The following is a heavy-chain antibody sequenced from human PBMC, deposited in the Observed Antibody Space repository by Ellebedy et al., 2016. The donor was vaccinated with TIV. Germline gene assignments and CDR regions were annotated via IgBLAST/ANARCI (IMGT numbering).Heavy chain of an antibody. D-gene: IGHD3-10*01. CDR3: ARGGYYGSGSSSGLDI. CDR1: GFTLNNYW. CDR2: VSSSGSTI. Sequence: GESLKISCTASGFTLNNYWMTWVRQAPGKGLEWVSYVSSSGSTIYYADSVKGRFTISRDDAENALYLQMNGLRAGDTAVYYCARGGYYGSGSSSGLDIWGQGTMVTVSS. V-gene: IGHV3-11*01. J-gene: IGHJ3*02.